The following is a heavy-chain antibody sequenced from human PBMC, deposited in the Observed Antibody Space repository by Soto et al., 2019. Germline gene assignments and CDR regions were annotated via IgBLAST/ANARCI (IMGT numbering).Heavy chain of an antibody. J-gene: IGHJ2*01. CDR2: ISSSSSYT. V-gene: IGHV3-11*05. Sequence: ESGGGLVKPGGSLRLSCAASGFTFSDYYMSWIRQAPGKGLEWVSYISSSSSYTNYADSVKGRFTISRDNAKNSLYLQMNSLSAEDTAVYYCARDMGYGGKIHWYFDLWGRGTLVTVSS. CDR1: GFTFSDYY. D-gene: IGHD4-17*01. CDR3: ARDMGYGGKIHWYFDL.